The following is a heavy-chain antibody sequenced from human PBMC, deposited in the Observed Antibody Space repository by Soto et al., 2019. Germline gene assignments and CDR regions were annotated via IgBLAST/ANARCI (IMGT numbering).Heavy chain of an antibody. CDR3: ARDENTAMVHYFDY. Sequence: PGGSLRLSCAASGFTFTDYAMHWVRQAPGKGLEWVAVISKDGSTKYYADSVKGRFTFSRDNSENTLFLQMNSLKTEDTAMYYCARDENTAMVHYFDYWGQGALVTVSS. D-gene: IGHD5-18*01. CDR1: GFTFTDYA. J-gene: IGHJ4*02. CDR2: ISKDGSTK. V-gene: IGHV3-30-3*01.